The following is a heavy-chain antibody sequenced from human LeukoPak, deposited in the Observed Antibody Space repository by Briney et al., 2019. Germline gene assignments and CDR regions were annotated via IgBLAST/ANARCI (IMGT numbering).Heavy chain of an antibody. Sequence: SVKVSCNASGDIFNSYSVSWVRQAPGQGLEWMGGIIPIFGSTNYAQKFQGRVTITTDQSTRTAYMELNSLSSDDTAVYYCARAGRSRGSLPNSYYYMDVWGKGTTVTVSS. CDR1: GDIFNSYS. CDR3: ARAGRSRGSLPNSYYYMDV. D-gene: IGHD1-26*01. CDR2: IIPIFGST. V-gene: IGHV1-69*05. J-gene: IGHJ6*03.